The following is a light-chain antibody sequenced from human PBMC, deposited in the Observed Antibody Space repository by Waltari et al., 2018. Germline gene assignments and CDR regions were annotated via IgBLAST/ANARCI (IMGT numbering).Light chain of an antibody. V-gene: IGKV1-9*01. CDR1: QAIRSY. Sequence: IQLTQSPSSLSASAGDRVTITCRASQAIRSYLAWYQQKPGKAPQVLIYATSPLQSSVPSRFSGSGSGTDVTLTISSRQPEEFATYDCQQLDSYPVTFGPGTKVDIK. J-gene: IGKJ3*01. CDR3: QQLDSYPVT. CDR2: ATS.